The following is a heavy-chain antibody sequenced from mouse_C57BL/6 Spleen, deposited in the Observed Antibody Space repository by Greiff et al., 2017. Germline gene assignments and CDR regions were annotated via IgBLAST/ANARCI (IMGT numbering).Heavy chain of an antibody. Sequence: EVQLQQSGPELVKPGASVKISCKASGYTFTDYYMNWVKQSHGKSLEWIGDINPNNGGTSYNQKFKGKATFTVDKSSSTAYMELRSLTSEDSAVYYCARLAYWGQGTLVTVSA. V-gene: IGHV1-26*01. J-gene: IGHJ3*01. CDR2: INPNNGGT. CDR3: ARLAY. CDR1: GYTFTDYY.